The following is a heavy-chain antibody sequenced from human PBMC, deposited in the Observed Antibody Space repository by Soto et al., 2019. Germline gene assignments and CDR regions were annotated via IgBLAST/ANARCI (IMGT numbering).Heavy chain of an antibody. CDR3: IQSRCGGDCLQSYASYYYYGMDV. D-gene: IGHD2-21*02. CDR2: IYWDDDK. Sequence: QITLKESGPTLVKPTQTLTLTCTFSAFSLSTGGVGVGWIRQPPGKALEWLALIYWDDDKRYSPSLRSRLTITKDTSKTQVVLTMTTTDPVDTATYYCIQSRCGGDCLQSYASYYYYGMDVWGQGTTVTVSS. V-gene: IGHV2-5*02. J-gene: IGHJ6*02. CDR1: AFSLSTGGVG.